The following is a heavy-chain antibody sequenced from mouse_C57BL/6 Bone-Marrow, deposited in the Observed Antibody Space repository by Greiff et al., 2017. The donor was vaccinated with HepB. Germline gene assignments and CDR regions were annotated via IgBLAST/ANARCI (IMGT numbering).Heavy chain of an antibody. CDR1: GYTFTSYW. D-gene: IGHD2-3*01. J-gene: IGHJ3*01. Sequence: EVQLQQSGTVLARPGASVKMSCKTSGYTFTSYWMHWVKQRPGQGLEWIGAIYPGNSDTSYNQKFKGKAKLTAVTSASTAYMELSSLTNEDSAVYYCTREGVAGYSWVAYWGQGTLVTDSA. CDR2: IYPGNSDT. CDR3: TREGVAGYSWVAY. V-gene: IGHV1-5*01.